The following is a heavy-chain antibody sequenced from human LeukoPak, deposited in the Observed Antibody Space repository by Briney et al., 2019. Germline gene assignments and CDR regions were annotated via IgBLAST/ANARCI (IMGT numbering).Heavy chain of an antibody. CDR3: AKGVSGTTMFFDY. CDR2: ISGSGGST. Sequence: GRSLRLSCAASGFTFSSYAMSWVRQAPGKGLEWVSAISGSGGSTYYADSVKGRFTISRDNSKNTLYLQMNSLRAEDTAVYYCAKGVSGTTMFFDYWGQGTLVTVSS. J-gene: IGHJ4*02. CDR1: GFTFSSYA. D-gene: IGHD1-7*01. V-gene: IGHV3-23*01.